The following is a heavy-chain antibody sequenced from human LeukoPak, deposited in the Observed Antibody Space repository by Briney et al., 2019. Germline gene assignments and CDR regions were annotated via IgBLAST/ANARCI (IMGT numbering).Heavy chain of an antibody. J-gene: IGHJ6*03. V-gene: IGHV3-21*01. CDR2: ITTSSSYT. D-gene: IGHD1-26*01. Sequence: GGSLRLSCEASGFSFSSYNMDWVRQTPGKGLEWISSITTSSSYTFYADSVKGRFTISRDNARNSLYLQMNSLTAEDTAVYYCARDPYSGAYGDTYYYMDVWGKGTTVTISS. CDR3: ARDPYSGAYGDTYYYMDV. CDR1: GFSFSSYN.